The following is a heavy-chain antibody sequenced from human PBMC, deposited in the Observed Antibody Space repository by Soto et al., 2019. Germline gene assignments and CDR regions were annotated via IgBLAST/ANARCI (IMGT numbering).Heavy chain of an antibody. J-gene: IGHJ6*02. V-gene: IGHV3-48*03. CDR3: ARSGLYYYYGMDV. CDR1: GFTFSSYE. CDR2: ISSSGSTI. Sequence: EVQLVESGGGLVQPGGSLRLSCAASGFTFSSYEMNWVRQAPGKGLEWVSYISSSGSTIYYADSVKGRFTISRDNAKNSLYLQMNSLRAEDTAVYYGARSGLYYYYGMDVWGQGTTVTVSS.